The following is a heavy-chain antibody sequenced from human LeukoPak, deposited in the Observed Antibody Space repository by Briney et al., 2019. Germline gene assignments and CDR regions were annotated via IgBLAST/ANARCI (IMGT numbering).Heavy chain of an antibody. CDR1: GYTFTSYY. CDR3: ARGEAVANSFDY. V-gene: IGHV1-46*01. D-gene: IGHD6-19*01. J-gene: IGHJ4*02. CDR2: INPSGGST. Sequence: ASVNVSCKASGYTFTSYYMHWVRQAPGQGLEWMGIINPSGGSTSYAQKFQGRVTMTRDTSTSTVYTELSSLRSEDTAVYYCARGEAVANSFDYWGQGTLVTVSS.